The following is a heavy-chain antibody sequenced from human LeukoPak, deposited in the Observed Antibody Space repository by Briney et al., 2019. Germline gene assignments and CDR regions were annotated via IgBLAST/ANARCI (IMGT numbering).Heavy chain of an antibody. V-gene: IGHV4-34*01. J-gene: IGHJ4*02. CDR2: INHSGST. D-gene: IGHD3-3*01. CDR1: GGSFSGYY. Sequence: SETLSLTCAVYGGSFSGYYWSWIRQPPGKGLEWIGEINHSGSTNYNPSLKSRVTISVDTSKNQFSLKLSSVTAADTAVYYCARGVPLYDFWSGYHLYYFDCWGQGTLVTVSS. CDR3: ARGVPLYDFWSGYHLYYFDC.